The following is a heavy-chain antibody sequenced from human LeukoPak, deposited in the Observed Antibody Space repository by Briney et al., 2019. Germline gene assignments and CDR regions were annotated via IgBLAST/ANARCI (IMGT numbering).Heavy chain of an antibody. CDR1: DDYIAIYY. Sequence: SETLSLTCTVSDDYIAIYYWSCIRLPPGKRLEWIGYIDHTGITNYNPSLNTRVTIPRDTSKNHFSLELSSATAADTAVYYCAREGAVYDSTGYNIGDFFDYWGQGTLVTVSS. D-gene: IGHD3-22*01. V-gene: IGHV4-59*01. J-gene: IGHJ4*02. CDR2: IDHTGIT. CDR3: AREGAVYDSTGYNIGDFFDY.